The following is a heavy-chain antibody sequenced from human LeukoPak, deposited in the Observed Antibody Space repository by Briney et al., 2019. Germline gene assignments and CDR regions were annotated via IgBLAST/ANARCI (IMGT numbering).Heavy chain of an antibody. CDR3: AKRIQSAMATGY. J-gene: IGHJ4*02. D-gene: IGHD5-18*01. CDR1: GFTFSSYW. CDR2: ISGSGGST. Sequence: PGGSLRLSCAASGFTFSSYWMHWVRQAPGKGLEWASDISGSGGSTYYADSVKGRFTISRDNSKNTLYLQMNSLRAEDTAVYYCAKRIQSAMATGYWGQGTLVTVSS. V-gene: IGHV3-23*01.